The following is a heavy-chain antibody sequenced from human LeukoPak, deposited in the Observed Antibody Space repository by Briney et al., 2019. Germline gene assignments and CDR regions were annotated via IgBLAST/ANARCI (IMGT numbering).Heavy chain of an antibody. CDR1: GGSFSGYY. Sequence: SETLSLTCAVCGGSFSGYYWSWIRQPPGKGLEWIGEINHSGSTNYNPSLKSRVTISVDTSKNQFSLKLSSVTAADTAVYYCARGPVGCVLFDYWGQGTLVTVSS. CDR3: ARGPVGCVLFDY. J-gene: IGHJ4*02. D-gene: IGHD6-19*01. CDR2: INHSGST. V-gene: IGHV4-34*01.